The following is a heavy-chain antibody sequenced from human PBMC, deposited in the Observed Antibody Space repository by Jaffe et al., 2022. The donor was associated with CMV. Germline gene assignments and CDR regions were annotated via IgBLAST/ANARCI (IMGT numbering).Heavy chain of an antibody. CDR3: ATGRWGYYGSGSHPGGGFDP. CDR1: GYTLTELS. Sequence: QVQLVQSGAEVKKPGASVKVSCKVSGYTLTELSMHWVRQAPGKGLEWMGGFDPEDGETIYAQKFQGRVTMTEDTSTDTAYMELSSLRSEDTAVYYCATGRWGYYGSGSHPGGGFDPWGQGTLVTVSS. D-gene: IGHD3-10*01. CDR2: FDPEDGET. J-gene: IGHJ5*02. V-gene: IGHV1-24*01.